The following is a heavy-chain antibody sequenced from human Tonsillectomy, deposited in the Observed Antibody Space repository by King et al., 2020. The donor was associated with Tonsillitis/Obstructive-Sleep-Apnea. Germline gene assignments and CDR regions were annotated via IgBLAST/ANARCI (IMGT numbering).Heavy chain of an antibody. J-gene: IGHJ6*03. CDR1: GGSFSGSY. CDR3: ARENDYRFLYYYYMDV. Sequence: QVQLQQWGAGLLKPSETLSLTCAVYGGSFSGSYWSWIRQPPGKGLEWIGEINQSGSTNYNPSLKSRVTISVDTSKTQFLLKLSSVTAADTAVYYCARENDYRFLYYYYMDVWGKGTTVTVSS. D-gene: IGHD4-11*01. CDR2: INQSGST. V-gene: IGHV4-34*01.